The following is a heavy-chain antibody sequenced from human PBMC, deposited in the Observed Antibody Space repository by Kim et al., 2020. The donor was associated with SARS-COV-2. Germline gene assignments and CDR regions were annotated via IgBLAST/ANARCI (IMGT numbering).Heavy chain of an antibody. CDR3: AREGQLLWFGELYTYFDY. Sequence: GGSLRLSCAASGFTFSSYWMHWVRQAPGKGLVWVSRINSDGSSTSYADSVKGRFTISRDNAKNTLYLQMNSLRAEDTAVYYCAREGQLLWFGELYTYFDYWGQGTLVTVSS. D-gene: IGHD3-10*01. V-gene: IGHV3-74*01. CDR1: GFTFSSYW. J-gene: IGHJ4*02. CDR2: INSDGSST.